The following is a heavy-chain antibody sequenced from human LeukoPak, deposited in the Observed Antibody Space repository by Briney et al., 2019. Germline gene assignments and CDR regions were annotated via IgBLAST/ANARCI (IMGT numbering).Heavy chain of an antibody. D-gene: IGHD2-2*01. CDR2: INPSGGST. Sequence: ASVKVSCKASGYTFTSYYMHWVRQAPGQGLEWMGLINPSGGSTSYAQKFQGRVTTTRDTSTSTVYMELSSLRSEDTAVYYCARDRRIVVVPAAKGSPQYNWFDPWGQGTLVTVSS. J-gene: IGHJ5*02. CDR3: ARDRRIVVVPAAKGSPQYNWFDP. CDR1: GYTFTSYY. V-gene: IGHV1-46*01.